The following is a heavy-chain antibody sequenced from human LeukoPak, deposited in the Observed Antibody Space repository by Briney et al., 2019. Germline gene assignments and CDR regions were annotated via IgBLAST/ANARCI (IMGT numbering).Heavy chain of an antibody. J-gene: IGHJ4*02. CDR3: ARLVNYGYSDY. CDR1: GGSTSGRY. Sequence: SETLSLTCTVSGGSTSGRYWTWIRQPPGKGVEWIGYIHYDGRTNYNPSFKSRVIISLDTSNNQFSLNLKSVTAADTAAYYCARLVNYGYSDYWGQGTLVTVSS. V-gene: IGHV4-59*11. D-gene: IGHD3-22*01. CDR2: IHYDGRT.